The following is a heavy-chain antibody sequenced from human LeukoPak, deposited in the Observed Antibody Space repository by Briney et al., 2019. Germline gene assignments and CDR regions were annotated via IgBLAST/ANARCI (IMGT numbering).Heavy chain of an antibody. J-gene: IGHJ3*02. CDR3: ARVPDSCGYDAFDI. V-gene: IGHV3-33*01. Sequence: GRSLRLSCAASGFTFSSYAMHWVRQAPGKGLEWVALIWYDGSNKYYADSVKGRFTISRDNSKNTVYLQMSSLRAEDTAMYYCARVPDSCGYDAFDIWGQGTMVTVSS. CDR2: IWYDGSNK. CDR1: GFTFSSYA. D-gene: IGHD5-18*01.